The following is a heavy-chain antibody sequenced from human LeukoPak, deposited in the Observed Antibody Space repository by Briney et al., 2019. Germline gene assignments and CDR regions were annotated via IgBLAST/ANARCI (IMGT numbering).Heavy chain of an antibody. CDR2: IRYDGNSR. Sequence: GGSLRLSCVTSGFIFSHYGMHWVRQAPGKGLEWVAFIRYDGNSRYYADSVKGRFTISRDNSKNTLYLQMNSLRAEDTAVYYCVREDYYGSGSYLYWGQGTLVTVSS. D-gene: IGHD3-10*01. CDR1: GFIFSHYG. CDR3: VREDYYGSGSYLY. V-gene: IGHV3-30*02. J-gene: IGHJ4*02.